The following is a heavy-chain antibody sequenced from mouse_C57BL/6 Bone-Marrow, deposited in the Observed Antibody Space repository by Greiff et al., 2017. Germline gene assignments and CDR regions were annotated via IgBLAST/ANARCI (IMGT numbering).Heavy chain of an antibody. CDR3: ARGEVNDYPFAY. CDR1: GYTFTSYW. Sequence: QVQLQQPGAELVKPGASVKLSCKASGYTFTSYWMHWVKQRPGQGLEWIGMIHPNSGSTNSNEKFKSKATLTVDKSSSTAYMQLSSLTSEDSAVYYCARGEVNDYPFAYWGQGTLVTVSA. D-gene: IGHD2-4*01. J-gene: IGHJ3*01. V-gene: IGHV1-64*01. CDR2: IHPNSGST.